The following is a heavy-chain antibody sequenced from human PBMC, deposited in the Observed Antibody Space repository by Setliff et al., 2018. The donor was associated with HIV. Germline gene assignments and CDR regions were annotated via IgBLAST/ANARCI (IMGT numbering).Heavy chain of an antibody. CDR2: IKSKSDGGTT. CDR1: GFTFTDAW. CDR3: TREIRDGYPRSSN. J-gene: IGHJ4*02. D-gene: IGHD3-10*01. V-gene: IGHV3-15*01. Sequence: GGSLRLSCAVSGFTGFTFTDAWMAWVRQAPGKGLEWVGRIKSKSDGGTTDYGATVKGGFIISRDDSQNTVFLQMNSLKSEDTGFYFCTREIRDGYPRSSNWGQGTLVTVSS.